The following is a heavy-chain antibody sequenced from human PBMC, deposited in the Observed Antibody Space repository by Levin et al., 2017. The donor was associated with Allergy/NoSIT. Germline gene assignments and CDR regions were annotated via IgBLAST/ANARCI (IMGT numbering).Heavy chain of an antibody. D-gene: IGHD6-19*01. Sequence: PSQTLSLTCAVYGGSFSGYYWSWIRQPPGKGLEWIGEINHSGSTNYNPSLKSRVTISVDTSKNQFSLKLSSVTAADTAVYYCARATRRRGIAVAPTGRAEYFQHWGQGTLVTVSS. CDR3: ARATRRRGIAVAPTGRAEYFQH. J-gene: IGHJ1*01. CDR1: GGSFSGYY. CDR2: INHSGST. V-gene: IGHV4-34*01.